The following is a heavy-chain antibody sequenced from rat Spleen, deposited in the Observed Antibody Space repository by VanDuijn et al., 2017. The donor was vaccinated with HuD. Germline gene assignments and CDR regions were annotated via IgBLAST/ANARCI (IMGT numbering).Heavy chain of an antibody. V-gene: IGHV2-30*01. D-gene: IGHD3-7*01. CDR3: ARDGSGDDFDY. J-gene: IGHJ2*01. Sequence: QVQLKESGPGLVQPSQTLSLTCTVAGFSLTSYNVHWVRQPPGKGLEWMGVIWTGGSTASNSLLKSRLNISRDTSKSQVFLKMNSLQTEDTATYYCARDGSGDDFDYWGQGVMVTVSS. CDR2: IWTGGST. CDR1: GFSLTSYN.